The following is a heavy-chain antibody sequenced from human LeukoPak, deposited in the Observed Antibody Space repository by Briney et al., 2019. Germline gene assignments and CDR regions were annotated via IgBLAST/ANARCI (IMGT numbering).Heavy chain of an antibody. V-gene: IGHV1-18*01. Sequence: GASVKVSCKASGYTFTSYGISWVRQAPGQGLEWMGWISAYNDNTNYAQKLQGRVTMTTDTSTSTAYMELRSLRSDDTAVYYCARTVIAAAGTDYFDYWGQGTLVTVSS. CDR3: ARTVIAAAGTDYFDY. J-gene: IGHJ4*02. CDR2: ISAYNDNT. D-gene: IGHD6-13*01. CDR1: GYTFTSYG.